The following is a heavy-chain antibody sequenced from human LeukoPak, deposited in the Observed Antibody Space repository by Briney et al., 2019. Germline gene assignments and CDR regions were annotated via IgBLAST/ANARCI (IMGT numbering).Heavy chain of an antibody. Sequence: WSLRLSRTGSGFTFGDDAMCGVRQAPGKGLEWVGLIRSKAYGGTTEYAASVKGRFAISRDDSKSIAYLQMNSLKTEDTAVYYCTRMGIVLLWFGECDYWGQGTLVTVSS. D-gene: IGHD3-10*01. J-gene: IGHJ4*02. CDR1: GFTFGDDA. CDR3: TRMGIVLLWFGECDY. CDR2: IRSKAYGGTT. V-gene: IGHV3-49*04.